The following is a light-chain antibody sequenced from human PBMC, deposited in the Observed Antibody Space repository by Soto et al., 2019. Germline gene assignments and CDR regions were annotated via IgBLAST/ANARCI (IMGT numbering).Light chain of an antibody. Sequence: QSALTQPASVSGSPGQSITISCTGTSSDVGSHNLVSWYQQHPGKAPKLMIYEGSKRPSWVSNRFSGSKSGNTASLSISGLQAEDEADYYCCSYAGSSTLYVFGTGTKLTVL. CDR3: CSYAGSSTLYV. CDR2: EGS. V-gene: IGLV2-23*01. CDR1: SSDVGSHNL. J-gene: IGLJ1*01.